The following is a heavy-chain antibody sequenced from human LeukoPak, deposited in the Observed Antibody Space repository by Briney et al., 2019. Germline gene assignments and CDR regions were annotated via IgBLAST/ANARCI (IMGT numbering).Heavy chain of an antibody. J-gene: IGHJ3*02. CDR3: AGDHIVVVPAAIPKDAFDI. CDR1: GGSFSGYY. Sequence: KTSETLSLTCAVYGGSFSGYYWSWIRQPPGKGLEWIGEINHSGSTNYNPSLKSRVTISVDTSKNQISLKLSSVTAADTAVYYCAGDHIVVVPAAIPKDAFDIWGQGTMVTVSS. D-gene: IGHD2-2*01. CDR2: INHSGST. V-gene: IGHV4-34*01.